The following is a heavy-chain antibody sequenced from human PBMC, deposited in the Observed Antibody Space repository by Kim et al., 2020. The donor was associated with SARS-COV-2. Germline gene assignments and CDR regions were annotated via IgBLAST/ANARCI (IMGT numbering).Heavy chain of an antibody. CDR2: ISSSSSYI. J-gene: IGHJ6*02. CDR1: GFTFSSYS. Sequence: GGSLRLSCAASGFTFSSYSMNWVRQAPGKGLEWVSSISSSSSYIYYADSVKGRFTISRDNAKNSLYLQMNSLRAEDTAVYYCAREVSGFSSSWYLYCYGMDVWGQGTTVTVSS. CDR3: AREVSGFSSSWYLYCYGMDV. D-gene: IGHD6-13*01. V-gene: IGHV3-21*01.